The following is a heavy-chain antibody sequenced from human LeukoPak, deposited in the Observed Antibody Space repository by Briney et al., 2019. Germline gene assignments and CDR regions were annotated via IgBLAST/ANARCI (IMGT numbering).Heavy chain of an antibody. CDR1: RYTFTSYY. J-gene: IGHJ4*02. D-gene: IGHD6-13*01. CDR2: INPSGGST. CDR3: ARDYPPGYSSSWYGFDY. Sequence: ASVKLSCKASRYTFTSYYMHWVRQAPGQGLEWMGIINPSGGSTSYAQKFQGRVTMTRDTSTSTVYMELSSLRSEDTAVYYCARDYPPGYSSSWYGFDYWGQGTLVTVSS. V-gene: IGHV1-46*01.